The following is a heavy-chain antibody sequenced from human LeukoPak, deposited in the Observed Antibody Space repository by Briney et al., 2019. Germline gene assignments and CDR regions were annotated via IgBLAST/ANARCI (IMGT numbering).Heavy chain of an antibody. CDR3: ARGMGCSGGSCYLGYYYYGMDV. Sequence: GGSLRLSCAASGFTFSSYSMNWVRQAPGKGLEWVSSISSSSSYIYYADSVKGRFTISRDNAKNSLYLQMNSLRAEDTAVYYCARGMGCSGGSCYLGYYYYGMDVWGQGTTVTVSS. CDR1: GFTFSSYS. V-gene: IGHV3-21*01. D-gene: IGHD2-15*01. CDR2: ISSSSSYI. J-gene: IGHJ6*02.